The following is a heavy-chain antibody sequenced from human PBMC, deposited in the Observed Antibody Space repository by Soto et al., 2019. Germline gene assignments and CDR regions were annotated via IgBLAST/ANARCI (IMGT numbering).Heavy chain of an antibody. V-gene: IGHV3-30*18. J-gene: IGHJ4*02. D-gene: IGHD3-22*01. CDR1: GFTFSSYG. CDR3: AKDRVGYYPINY. CDR2: ISYDGSNK. Sequence: QVQLGESGGGVVQPGRSLRLSCAASGFTFSSYGMHWVRQAPGKGLEWVAVISYDGSNKYYADSVKGRFTISRDNSKNTLYLQMNSLRAEDTVVYYCAKDRVGYYPINYWGQGTLVTVSS.